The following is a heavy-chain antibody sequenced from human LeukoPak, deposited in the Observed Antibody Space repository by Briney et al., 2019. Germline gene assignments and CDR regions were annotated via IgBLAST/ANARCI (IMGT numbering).Heavy chain of an antibody. CDR3: ARVPSGYCSGGSCYYYGMDV. V-gene: IGHV4-39*07. D-gene: IGHD2-15*01. CDR2: IYYSGST. J-gene: IGHJ6*02. CDR1: GGPISSISSNDYH. Sequence: SETLSLTCIVSGGPISSISSNDYHWGWIRQPPGKGLEWIGSIYYSGSTYYNPSLKSRVTISVDKSKNQFSLKLSSVTAADTAVYYCARVPSGYCSGGSCYYYGMDVWGQGTTVTVSS.